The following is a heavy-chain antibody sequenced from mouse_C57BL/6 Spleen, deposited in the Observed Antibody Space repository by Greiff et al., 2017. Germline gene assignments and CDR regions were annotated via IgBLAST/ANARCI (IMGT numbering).Heavy chain of an antibody. J-gene: IGHJ2*01. V-gene: IGHV5-4*01. D-gene: IGHD3-3*01. Sequence: EVQGVESGGGLVKPGGSLKLSCAASGFTFSSYAMSWVRQTPEKRLEWVATISDGGSYTYYPDNVKGRFTISRDNAKNNLYLQMSHLKSEDTAMYYCARRGTREGCYFDYWGQGTTLTVSS. CDR2: ISDGGSYT. CDR1: GFTFSSYA. CDR3: ARRGTREGCYFDY.